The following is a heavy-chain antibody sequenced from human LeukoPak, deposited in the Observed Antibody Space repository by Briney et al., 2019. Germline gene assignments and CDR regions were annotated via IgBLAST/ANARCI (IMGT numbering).Heavy chain of an antibody. J-gene: IGHJ6*03. V-gene: IGHV1-69*06. D-gene: IGHD4-17*01. CDR2: IIPIFGTT. CDR1: GYSFTSYG. Sequence: SVKVSCKASGYSFTSYGISWVRQAPGQGLEWMGGIIPIFGTTNYAQKFQGRVTITADKSTTTAYMEQSSLRSDDTAVYYCARDRWPVTRIHYYYSMDVWGKGTTVTVSS. CDR3: ARDRWPVTRIHYYYSMDV.